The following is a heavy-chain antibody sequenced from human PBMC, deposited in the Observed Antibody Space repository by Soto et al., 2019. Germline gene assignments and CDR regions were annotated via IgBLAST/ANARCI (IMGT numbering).Heavy chain of an antibody. CDR2: IFGDGSAT. V-gene: IGHV3-74*01. CDR1: GFRFSDYY. Sequence: PGGSLRLSCAASGFRFSDYYMHWVRQVPGGGLVWVSRIFGDGSATTYADSVKGRFTISRDNAKNTLSLQMNNLRVEDTAVYYCVRDLYGVDYWGQGTLVTVSS. D-gene: IGHD4-17*01. CDR3: VRDLYGVDY. J-gene: IGHJ4*02.